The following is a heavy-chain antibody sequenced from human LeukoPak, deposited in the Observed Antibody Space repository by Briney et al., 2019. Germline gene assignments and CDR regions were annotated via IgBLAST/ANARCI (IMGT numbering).Heavy chain of an antibody. CDR2: INPNGGGT. CDR1: GYTFNDYY. V-gene: IGHV1-2*02. D-gene: IGHD1-7*01. J-gene: IGHJ4*02. CDR3: ARADWNYANY. Sequence: ASVKVSCKASGYTFNDYYIHWVRQAPGQGLEWMGWINPNGGGTSYAQKFQGKVTMTRDTSISTAYMDLSSLTSDDTAVYYCARADWNYANYWGQGTLVTVSS.